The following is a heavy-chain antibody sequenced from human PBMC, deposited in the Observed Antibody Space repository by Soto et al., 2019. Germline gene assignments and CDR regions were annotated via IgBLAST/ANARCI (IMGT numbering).Heavy chain of an antibody. Sequence: GESLKISCKGSGYSFTSYWISWVRQMPGKGLEWMGRIDPSDSYTNYRPSFQGHVTISADKSISTAYLQWSSLKASDTAMYYCARLGKLVGATTRTSYCYYYGMDVWGQGTTVTVSS. CDR3: ARLGKLVGATTRTSYCYYYGMDV. V-gene: IGHV5-10-1*01. CDR2: IDPSDSYT. D-gene: IGHD1-26*01. CDR1: GYSFTSYW. J-gene: IGHJ6*02.